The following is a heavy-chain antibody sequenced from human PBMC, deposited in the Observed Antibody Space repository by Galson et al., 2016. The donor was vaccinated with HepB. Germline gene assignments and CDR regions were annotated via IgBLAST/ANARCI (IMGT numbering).Heavy chain of an antibody. V-gene: IGHV4-39*07. D-gene: IGHD3-10*01. J-gene: IGHJ4*02. CDR2: IFYSGTS. CDR1: SGSISSSSYY. CDR3: ARYRRVYIRGVPPYYFDY. Sequence: ETLSLTCIVSSGSISSSSYYWDWIRQPPGKGLEWIGSIFYSGTSYYNPSLKSRVTMSVDTSKNQFSLRLSSMTAADTAVYYCARYRRVYIRGVPPYYFDYWAQGNLVTVSS.